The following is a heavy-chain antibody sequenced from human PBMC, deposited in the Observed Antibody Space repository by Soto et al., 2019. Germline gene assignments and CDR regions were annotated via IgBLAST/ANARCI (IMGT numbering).Heavy chain of an antibody. Sequence: GGSLRLSCAASGFTFSSYSMNWVRQAPGKGLEWVSSISSSSSYIYYADSVKGRFTISRDNAKNSLYLQMNSLRAEDTAVYYCARDSSGTGQLVSDAFDIWGQGTMVTVSS. CDR3: ARDSSGTGQLVSDAFDI. D-gene: IGHD6-6*01. V-gene: IGHV3-21*01. CDR2: ISSSSSYI. CDR1: GFTFSSYS. J-gene: IGHJ3*02.